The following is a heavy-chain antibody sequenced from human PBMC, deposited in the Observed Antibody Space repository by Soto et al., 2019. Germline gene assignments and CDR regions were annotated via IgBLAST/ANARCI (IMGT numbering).Heavy chain of an antibody. CDR1: GFTFSSYW. V-gene: IGHV3-74*01. J-gene: IGHJ4*02. CDR2: INSDGSDT. Sequence: EMQLVESGGGLVQPGGSLRLSRAASGFTFSSYWMNWVRQGPGKGLVWVSRINSDGSDTSYADSVKGRFTISRDNAKNTLYLQMNSLRAEDTAVYYCARLDSSSWAFDYWGQGTLVTVSS. CDR3: ARLDSSSWAFDY. D-gene: IGHD6-13*01.